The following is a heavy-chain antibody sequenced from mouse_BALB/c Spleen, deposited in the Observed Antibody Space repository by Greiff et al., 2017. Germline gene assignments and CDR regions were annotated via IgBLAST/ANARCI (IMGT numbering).Heavy chain of an antibody. D-gene: IGHD2-14*01. CDR3: ARSEVLNWYFDV. Sequence: EVMLVESGPGLVKPSQSLSLTCTVTGYSITSDYAWNWIRQFPGNKLEWMCYISYSGSTSYNPSLKSRISITRDTSKNQFFLQLNSVTTEDTATYYCARSEVLNWYFDVWGAGTTVTVSS. J-gene: IGHJ1*01. CDR2: ISYSGST. CDR1: GYSITSDYA. V-gene: IGHV3-2*02.